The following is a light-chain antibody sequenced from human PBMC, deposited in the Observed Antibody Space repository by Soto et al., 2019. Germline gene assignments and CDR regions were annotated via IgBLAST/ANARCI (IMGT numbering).Light chain of an antibody. V-gene: IGLV4-69*01. CDR2: LSSDGSH. CDR3: QTWDTGARVV. CDR1: SGHSSYA. J-gene: IGLJ2*01. Sequence: QPVLTQSPSASASLGASVKLTCTLSSGHSSYAIAWHQQQPEKGPRYLMKLSSDGSHSKGDGIPDRFSVSSSGAERYLTISSLQSEDEADYYCQTWDTGARVVFGGGTKLTV.